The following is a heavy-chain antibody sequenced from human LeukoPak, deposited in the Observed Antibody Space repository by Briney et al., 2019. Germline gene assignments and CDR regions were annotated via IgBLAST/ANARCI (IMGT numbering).Heavy chain of an antibody. J-gene: IGHJ6*02. CDR3: AGSLGGGKPRAYYGMDV. V-gene: IGHV3-21*01. D-gene: IGHD4-23*01. CDR1: GFTFSSYS. CDR2: ISSSSSYI. Sequence: PGGSLRLSCAASGFTFSSYSMNWVRQAPGKGLEWVSSISSSSSYIYYADSVKGRFTISRDNAKNSLYLQMNSLRAEDTAVYYCAGSLGGGKPRAYYGMDVWGQGTTVTVSS.